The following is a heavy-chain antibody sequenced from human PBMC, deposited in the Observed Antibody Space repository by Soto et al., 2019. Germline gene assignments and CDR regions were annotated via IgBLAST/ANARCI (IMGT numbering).Heavy chain of an antibody. V-gene: IGHV3-30*18. J-gene: IGHJ6*03. CDR3: AKSGYSGYDRSYMDV. CDR2: ISYDGSNK. CDR1: GFTFSSYG. Sequence: GGSLRLSCAASGFTFSSYGMHWVRQAPGKGLEWVAVISYDGSNKYYADSVKGRFTISRDNSKNTLYLQMNSLRAEDTAVYYCAKSGYSGYDRSYMDVWGKGTTVTVSS. D-gene: IGHD5-12*01.